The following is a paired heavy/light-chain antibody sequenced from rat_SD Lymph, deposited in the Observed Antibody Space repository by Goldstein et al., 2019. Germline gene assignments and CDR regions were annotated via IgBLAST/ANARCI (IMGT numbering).Heavy chain of an antibody. CDR2: INTYTGKP. V-gene: IGHV9-4*01. CDR1: GYTFTDYA. D-gene: IGHD4-2*01. Sequence: QIQLVQSGPELKKPGESVKISCKASGYTFTDYAMHWVKQAPGKGLKWMGWINTYTGKPTYADDFKGRFVFSLEASASTANLQISNLKNEDTATYFCARMGILETETAVDYWGQGVMVTVSS. J-gene: IGHJ2*01. CDR3: ARMGILETETAVDY.
Light chain of an antibody. V-gene: IGKV4S4*01. CDR3: QQSRESPWT. J-gene: IGKJ1*01. Sequence: EIVLTQSPTTTAASPGEKVTITCLASSSVSNMYWYQQKSGASPKLLIYSTSSLASGVPDRFSGSGSGTDFTLTINPVQADDIATYYCQQSRESPWTFGGGTKLELK. CDR1: SSVSN. CDR2: STS.